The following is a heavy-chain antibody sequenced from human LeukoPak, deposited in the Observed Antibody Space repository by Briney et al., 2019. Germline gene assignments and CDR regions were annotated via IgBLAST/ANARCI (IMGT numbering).Heavy chain of an antibody. CDR1: GGSISRGHYY. J-gene: IGHJ5*02. CDR3: ARLDIMTAANFDP. V-gene: IGHV4-31*03. D-gene: IGHD3-9*01. Sequence: PSETLSLTSTISGGSISRGHYYWSWIRQHPGKGLEWIGYIYYSGGTQYNPSLKSRVTISVDTSKNQYSLRLRSVTAADTAVYYCARLDIMTAANFDPWGQGTLVTVSS. CDR2: IYYSGGT.